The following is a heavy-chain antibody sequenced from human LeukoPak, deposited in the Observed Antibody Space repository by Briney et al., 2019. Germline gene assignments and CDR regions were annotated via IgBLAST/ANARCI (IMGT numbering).Heavy chain of an antibody. V-gene: IGHV3-23*01. CDR2: ISGSGRST. D-gene: IGHD6-19*01. J-gene: IGHJ4*02. CDR3: ARLGGGGWYLDY. CDR1: GFTFSTYA. Sequence: GGSLRLSCAASGFTFSTYAMSWVRQAPGKGLDWVSVISGSGRSTFYADSVKGRFTISRDNSKNTLYLQMNGLGAEDTAVYYCARLGGGGWYLDYWGQGTLVTVSS.